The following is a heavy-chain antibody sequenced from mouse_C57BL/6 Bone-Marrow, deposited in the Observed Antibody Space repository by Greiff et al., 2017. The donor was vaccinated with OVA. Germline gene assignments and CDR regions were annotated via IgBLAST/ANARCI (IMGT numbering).Heavy chain of an antibody. J-gene: IGHJ4*01. Sequence: VQLVESGPGLVAPSQSLSITCTVSGFSLTSYGVHWVRQPPGKGLEWLVVIWSDGSTTYNSALKSRLSISKDNSKSQVFVKMNSLQTDDTAMYYCARDPPTAQASYYYAMDYWGQGTSVTVSS. V-gene: IGHV2-6*03. D-gene: IGHD3-2*02. CDR1: GFSLTSYG. CDR2: IWSDGST. CDR3: ARDPPTAQASYYYAMDY.